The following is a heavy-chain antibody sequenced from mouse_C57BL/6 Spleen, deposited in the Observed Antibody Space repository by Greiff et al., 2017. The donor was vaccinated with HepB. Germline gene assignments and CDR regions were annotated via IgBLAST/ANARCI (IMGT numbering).Heavy chain of an antibody. CDR2: IDPSDSYT. V-gene: IGHV1-69*01. Sequence: VKQSCKASGYTFTSYWMHWVKQRPGQGLEWIGEIDPSDSYTNYNQKFKGKSTLTVDKSSSTAYMQLSSLTSEDSAVYYCARARAMVTPYYFDYWGQSTTLTVSS. CDR3: ARARAMVTPYYFDY. CDR1: GYTFTSYW. D-gene: IGHD2-2*01. J-gene: IGHJ2*01.